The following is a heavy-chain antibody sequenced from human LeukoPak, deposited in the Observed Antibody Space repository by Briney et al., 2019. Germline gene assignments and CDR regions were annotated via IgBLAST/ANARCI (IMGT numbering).Heavy chain of an antibody. J-gene: IGHJ4*02. D-gene: IGHD6-19*01. CDR3: ARGRIQVFGIDEFDY. CDR2: IGIRGDT. Sequence: PGGSLRLSCAASGFTFIDYDMHWVRQVIGKGLEWVSAIGIRGDTHYSGSVKGRFAISRENAESSLYLQMNSLRAEDTAVYYCARGRIQVFGIDEFDYWGQGTLVTVSS. CDR1: GFTFIDYD. V-gene: IGHV3-13*01.